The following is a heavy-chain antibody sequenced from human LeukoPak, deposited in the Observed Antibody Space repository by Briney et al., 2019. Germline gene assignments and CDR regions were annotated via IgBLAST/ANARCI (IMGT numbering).Heavy chain of an antibody. D-gene: IGHD3-10*01. CDR1: GFTFDDYA. J-gene: IGHJ6*02. Sequence: GGSLRLSCAASGFTFDDYAMHWVRQAPGKGLEWVSGISWNSGSIGYADSVKGRFTISRDNAKNSLYLQMNSLRAEDTALYYCAKDIGDAWPGDYYGMDVWGQGTTVTVSS. V-gene: IGHV3-9*01. CDR2: ISWNSGSI. CDR3: AKDIGDAWPGDYYGMDV.